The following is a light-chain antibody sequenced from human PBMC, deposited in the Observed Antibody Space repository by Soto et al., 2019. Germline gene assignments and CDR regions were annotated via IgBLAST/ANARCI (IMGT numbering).Light chain of an antibody. Sequence: QSALTQPPSVSGAPGQRVTISCTGSSSNIGAGYDVHWYQQLPGTAPKLLIYGNDNRPSGVPDRFSGSKSGTSASLAITGLQAEDEADYYCQSYDSSLSRYVFGTGTKVTVL. CDR3: QSYDSSLSRYV. CDR1: SSNIGAGYD. CDR2: GND. J-gene: IGLJ1*01. V-gene: IGLV1-40*01.